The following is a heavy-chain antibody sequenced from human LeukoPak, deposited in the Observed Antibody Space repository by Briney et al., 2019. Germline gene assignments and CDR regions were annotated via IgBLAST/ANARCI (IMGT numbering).Heavy chain of an antibody. Sequence: GGSLRLSCAASGFTFSSYAMSWVRQAPGKGLEWVALISYDGSNKYYADSVKGRFTISRDNSKNTLYLQMNSLRAEDTAVYYCATDRSLSWAIDYWGQGPLVTVSS. V-gene: IGHV3-30*03. D-gene: IGHD6-13*01. CDR3: ATDRSLSWAIDY. CDR1: GFTFSSYA. J-gene: IGHJ4*02. CDR2: ISYDGSNK.